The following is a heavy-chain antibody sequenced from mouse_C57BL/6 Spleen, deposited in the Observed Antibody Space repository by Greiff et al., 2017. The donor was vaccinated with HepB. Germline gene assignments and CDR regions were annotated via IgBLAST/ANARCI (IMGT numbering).Heavy chain of an antibody. CDR1: GFSLTSYG. Sequence: QVQLQQSGPGLVQPSQSLSITCTVSGFSLTSYGVHWVRQSPGKGLEWLGVIWSGGSTDYNAGFISRLSISKDNSKSQVFFKMNSLQADDTAIYYCASNWDESYAMDYWGQGTSVTVSS. CDR3: ASNWDESYAMDY. J-gene: IGHJ4*01. CDR2: IWSGGST. D-gene: IGHD4-1*01. V-gene: IGHV2-2*01.